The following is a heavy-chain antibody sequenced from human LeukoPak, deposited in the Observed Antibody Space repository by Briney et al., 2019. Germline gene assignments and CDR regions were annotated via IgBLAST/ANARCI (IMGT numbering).Heavy chain of an antibody. J-gene: IGHJ3*02. Sequence: GGSLRLTCAASGFTFDDYGMSWVRQAPGKGLEWVSGINWNGGSTGYADSVKGRFTISRDNAKNSLYLQMNSLRAEDTAVYYCARYSGSYLAFDIWGQGTMVTVSS. V-gene: IGHV3-20*04. D-gene: IGHD1-26*01. CDR2: INWNGGST. CDR1: GFTFDDYG. CDR3: ARYSGSYLAFDI.